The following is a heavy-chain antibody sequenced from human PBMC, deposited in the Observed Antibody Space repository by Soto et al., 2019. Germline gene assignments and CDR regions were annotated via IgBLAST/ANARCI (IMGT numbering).Heavy chain of an antibody. D-gene: IGHD2-21*01. CDR1: GFVSNDYD. Sequence: QVQLAESGGGVVQPGRSLRLSCATSGFVSNDYDIHWVRQAPGKGLAWLASISYDGSNKYYADSVKGRFTISRDNSKNTRSLQITSLGAEDTAVYYCSRGIKGGLDGWGPGTLVTGSS. CDR3: SRGIKGGLDG. J-gene: IGHJ4*02. V-gene: IGHV3-30*03. CDR2: ISYDGSNK.